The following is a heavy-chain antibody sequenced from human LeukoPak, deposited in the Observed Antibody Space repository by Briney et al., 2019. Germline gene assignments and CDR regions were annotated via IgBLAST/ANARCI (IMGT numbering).Heavy chain of an antibody. CDR1: GYAFTTYG. V-gene: IGHV7-4-1*02. D-gene: IGHD2-2*01. CDR3: AREVGYCYSTSCYARWFDP. CDR2: INTNTGNP. Sequence: GASVKVSCKASGYAFTTYGINWVRQAPGQGLEWMGWINTNTGNPTYAQGFTGRFVFSLDTSVSTAYLQISSLKAEDTAVYYCAREVGYCYSTSCYARWFDPWGQGTLVTDSP. J-gene: IGHJ5*02.